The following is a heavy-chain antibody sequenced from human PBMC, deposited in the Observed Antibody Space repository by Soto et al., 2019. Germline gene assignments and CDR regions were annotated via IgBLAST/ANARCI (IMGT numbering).Heavy chain of an antibody. Sequence: PGGSLRLSCAASGFTFSSYGMHWVRQAPGKGLEWVAVISYDGSNKYYADSVKGRFTISRDNSKNTLYLQMNSLRAEDTAVYYCAILHYSSSSDERDYWGQGTLVTVSS. V-gene: IGHV3-30*03. CDR1: GFTFSSYG. CDR2: ISYDGSNK. J-gene: IGHJ4*02. CDR3: AILHYSSSSDERDY. D-gene: IGHD6-6*01.